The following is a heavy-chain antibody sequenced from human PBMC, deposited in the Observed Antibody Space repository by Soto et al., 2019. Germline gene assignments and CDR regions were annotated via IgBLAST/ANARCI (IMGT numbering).Heavy chain of an antibody. CDR3: ARAAGLY. Sequence: EVQLVESGGGLVQPGGSLRLSCAASGLTVSSNYMSWVRQAPGKGLEWLSVIYSDGTTYYGDSVKGRFTISRDNSKNTLYLQMTSLRAEDTAVYYCARAAGLYWGRGTLVSVSS. J-gene: IGHJ4*02. V-gene: IGHV3-66*01. CDR2: IYSDGTT. D-gene: IGHD3-10*01. CDR1: GLTVSSNY.